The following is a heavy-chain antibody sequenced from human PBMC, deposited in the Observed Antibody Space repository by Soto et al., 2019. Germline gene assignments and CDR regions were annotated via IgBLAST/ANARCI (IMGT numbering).Heavy chain of an antibody. V-gene: IGHV4-38-2*01. CDR2: IYHGGRT. CDR3: ARVGPWVPYYYDSSPYTFENWFDP. D-gene: IGHD3-22*01. Sequence: SETLSLTCAVSGYSISSGYYLGWLRQPPGKGLEGIGSIYHGGRTYYNPSLNSRVTLSIDMTNNHVPLILNSVTAADTAVYYCARVGPWVPYYYDSSPYTFENWFDPWGQGTLVTVSS. CDR1: GYSISSGYY. J-gene: IGHJ5*02.